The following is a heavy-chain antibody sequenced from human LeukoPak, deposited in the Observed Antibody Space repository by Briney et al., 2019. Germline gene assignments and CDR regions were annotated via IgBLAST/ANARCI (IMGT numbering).Heavy chain of an antibody. CDR3: ARDGGSSWYVWFDP. J-gene: IGHJ5*02. CDR2: ISSSSSYI. Sequence: GGSLRLSCAASGFTFSSYSMNWVRQAPGKGLESVSSISSSSSYIYYADSVKGRFTISRDNAKNSLYLQMNSLRAEDTAVYYCARDGGSSWYVWFDPWGQGTLVTVSS. D-gene: IGHD6-13*01. V-gene: IGHV3-21*01. CDR1: GFTFSSYS.